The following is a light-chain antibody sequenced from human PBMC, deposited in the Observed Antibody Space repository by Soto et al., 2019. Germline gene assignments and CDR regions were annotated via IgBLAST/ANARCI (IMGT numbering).Light chain of an antibody. J-gene: IGKJ2*01. CDR1: QSVSNY. V-gene: IGKV1-39*01. CDR3: QQSYSTPRT. CDR2: AAS. Sequence: DIQMTQSPSSLSASVGDRVTITCRASQSVSNYLNWYQQKPGKAPKVLIYAASNLQSGVPSRFSGSGSGTDFTLPISSLQPEDFATYYCQQSYSTPRTFGQGTKLEIK.